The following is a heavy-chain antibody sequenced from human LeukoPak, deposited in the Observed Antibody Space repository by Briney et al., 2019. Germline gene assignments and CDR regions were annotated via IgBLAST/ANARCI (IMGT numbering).Heavy chain of an antibody. CDR2: IIPILGIA. D-gene: IGHD3-10*01. V-gene: IGHV1-69*04. CDR3: ARAMYYYGSGSYYNDAFDI. CDR1: GGTFSSYA. Sequence: SVKVSCKASGGTFSSYAISWVRQAPGQGLEWMGRIIPILGIANYAQKFQGRVTITADKSTSTAYMELSSLRSEDTAVYYCARAMYYYGSGSYYNDAFDIWGQGTMVTVSS. J-gene: IGHJ3*02.